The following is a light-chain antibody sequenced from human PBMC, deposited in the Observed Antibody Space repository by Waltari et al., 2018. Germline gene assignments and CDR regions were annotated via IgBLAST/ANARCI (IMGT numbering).Light chain of an antibody. CDR3: AAWFDSLNGWV. CDR2: HIN. CDR1: ASRIGGID. V-gene: IGLV1-44*01. Sequence: QSLVTQSPSVSGTPGQRVTISCSASASRIGGIDLNWYQQFPVTAPKLLIYHINVRPSGVPARFSGSKSGTSATLTISGLQSEDEADYYCAAWFDSLNGWVFGGGTKVTVL. J-gene: IGLJ3*02.